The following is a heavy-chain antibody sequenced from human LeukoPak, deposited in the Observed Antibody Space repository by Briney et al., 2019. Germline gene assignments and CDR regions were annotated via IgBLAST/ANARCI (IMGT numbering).Heavy chain of an antibody. Sequence: SETLSLTCTVSGGSISSGDYYWSWIRQPPGKGLEWIGYIYYSGSTYYNPSLKSRVTISPDTSKNQFPLKLSSVTAADTAVYYCASLYGSGSYYPADYWGQGTLVTVSS. CDR3: ASLYGSGSYYPADY. V-gene: IGHV4-30-4*01. CDR2: IYYSGST. D-gene: IGHD3-10*01. CDR1: GGSISSGDYY. J-gene: IGHJ4*02.